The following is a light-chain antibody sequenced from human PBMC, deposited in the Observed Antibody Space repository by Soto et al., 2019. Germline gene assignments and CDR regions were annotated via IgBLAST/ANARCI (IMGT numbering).Light chain of an antibody. V-gene: IGLV2-14*01. Sequence: QSALTQPASVSWSPGQSITISCTGTSSDVGGYNYVSWYQQHPGKAPKLMIYDVSNRPSGVSNRFSGSKSGNTASLTISGLQAEDEADYYCSSYTSSSTAVFGGGTQLTVL. CDR2: DVS. CDR1: SSDVGGYNY. J-gene: IGLJ7*01. CDR3: SSYTSSSTAV.